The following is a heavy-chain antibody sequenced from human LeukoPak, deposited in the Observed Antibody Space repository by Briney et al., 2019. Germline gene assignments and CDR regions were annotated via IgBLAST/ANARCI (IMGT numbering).Heavy chain of an antibody. CDR2: INPNSGGT. CDR1: GGTFSSYA. Sequence: ASVKVSCKASGGTFSSYAISWVRQAPGQGLEWMGWINPNSGGTNYAQKFQGRVTMTRDTSISTAYMELSRLRSDDTAVYYCARDLGYCSGGSCYSLTFDPWGQGTLVTVSS. CDR3: ARDLGYCSGGSCYSLTFDP. D-gene: IGHD2-15*01. V-gene: IGHV1-2*02. J-gene: IGHJ5*02.